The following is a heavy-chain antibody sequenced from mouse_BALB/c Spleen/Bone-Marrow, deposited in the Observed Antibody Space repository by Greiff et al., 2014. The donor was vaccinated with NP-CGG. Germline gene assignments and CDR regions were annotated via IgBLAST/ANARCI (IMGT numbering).Heavy chain of an antibody. J-gene: IGHJ4*01. V-gene: IGHV5-4*02. CDR3: TRSGKRYGAMDY. CDR1: GFTFSDYY. CDR2: ISDGGTYT. D-gene: IGHD2-10*02. Sequence: EVMLVESGGGLVKPGGSLKLSCAASGFTFSDYYMYWVRQTPEKRLEWVATISDGGTYTFYPDSVKGRFTISRDNAKNNLYLQMSSLQSEDTAMYYCTRSGKRYGAMDYWGQGTSATVSS.